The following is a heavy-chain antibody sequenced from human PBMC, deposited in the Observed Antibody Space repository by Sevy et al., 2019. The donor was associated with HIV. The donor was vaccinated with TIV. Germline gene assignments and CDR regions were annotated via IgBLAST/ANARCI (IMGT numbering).Heavy chain of an antibody. CDR2: ISSDGRNI. D-gene: IGHD1-26*01. CDR3: ANAYSGSYSHSYLYALDV. V-gene: IGHV3-30*04. CDR1: GFTFVSYA. Sequence: GGSLRLSCAASGFTFVSYAMHWVRQAPGKGLEWVAMISSDGRNINYADSVKGRFTISRDNSKNTVYLEMNSLRNEDTAIYFCANAYSGSYSHSYLYALDVWGQGTTVTVSS. J-gene: IGHJ6*02.